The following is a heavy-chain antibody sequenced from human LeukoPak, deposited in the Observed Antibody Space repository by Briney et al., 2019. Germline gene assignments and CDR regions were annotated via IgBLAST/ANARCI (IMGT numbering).Heavy chain of an antibody. CDR3: ARDVEGATFDI. CDR1: GFTFSSYS. J-gene: IGHJ3*02. V-gene: IGHV3-21*04. Sequence: GGSLRLSCAASGFTFSSYSMNWVRQAPGKGLEWVSSISSSSSYIYYADSVKGRFTISRDNAKNSLFLEMSSLRADDTAVYFCARDVEGATFDIWGQGTTVTVSS. CDR2: ISSSSSYI. D-gene: IGHD5-12*01.